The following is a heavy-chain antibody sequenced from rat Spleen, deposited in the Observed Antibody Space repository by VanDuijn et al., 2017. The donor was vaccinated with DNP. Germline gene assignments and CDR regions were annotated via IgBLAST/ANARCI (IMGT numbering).Heavy chain of an antibody. Sequence: EVQLVESDGGLVQPGRSLKLSCAASGFTFSDYYMAWVRQAPTKGLEWVASISTGGGNTYYRDSVKGRFTISRDNAKSTVYLQMNSLRSEDTATYYCTRHRTIMPYYYAMDAWGQGASVTVSS. CDR3: TRHRTIMPYYYAMDA. CDR2: ISTGGGNT. J-gene: IGHJ4*01. CDR1: GFTFSDYY. D-gene: IGHD1-12*01. V-gene: IGHV5-25*01.